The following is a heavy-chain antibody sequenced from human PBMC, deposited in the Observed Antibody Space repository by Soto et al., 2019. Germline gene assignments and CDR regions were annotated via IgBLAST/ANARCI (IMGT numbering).Heavy chain of an antibody. Sequence: QVQLVESGGGVVQPGRSLRLSCAASGFTFRSYGMHWVRQAPGKGLEWVALIWYDGSNKYYADSVKGRFTISRDNSKNTLYLQMNSLRDEDTAVYYCARDGSPSRFLEWLSHDHYYHYMDVWGKGTTVTVSS. CDR1: GFTFRSYG. J-gene: IGHJ6*03. CDR2: IWYDGSNK. CDR3: ARDGSPSRFLEWLSHDHYYHYMDV. D-gene: IGHD3-3*01. V-gene: IGHV3-33*01.